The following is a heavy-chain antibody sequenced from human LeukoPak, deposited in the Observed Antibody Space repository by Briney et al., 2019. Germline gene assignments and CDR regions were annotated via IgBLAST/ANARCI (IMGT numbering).Heavy chain of an antibody. V-gene: IGHV3-33*08. Sequence: GGSLRLSCAASGFTFSTYGMHWVRQAPGKGLEWVAVIWYDGSNKYYADSVRGRFTISRDNFKNTLYLQMNSLRAEDTAVYYCARDLEIGSSSYYFDYWGQGTLVTVSS. CDR1: GFTFSTYG. CDR2: IWYDGSNK. D-gene: IGHD3-3*01. CDR3: ARDLEIGSSSYYFDY. J-gene: IGHJ4*02.